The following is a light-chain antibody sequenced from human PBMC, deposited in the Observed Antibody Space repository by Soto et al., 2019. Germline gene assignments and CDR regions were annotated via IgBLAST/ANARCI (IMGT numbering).Light chain of an antibody. V-gene: IGKV1-12*01. CDR3: RRANSFTLN. Sequence: DIQMTQSPSSVSASVGDRVNITCQTSQGIASWLAWYQQNPGKAPKLLIYAASSLQRGVPSRFSGSGSGSDVSLTSSSLQPEDVTTYYCRRANSFTLNFGGGTKVEIK. CDR2: AAS. CDR1: QGIASW. J-gene: IGKJ4*01.